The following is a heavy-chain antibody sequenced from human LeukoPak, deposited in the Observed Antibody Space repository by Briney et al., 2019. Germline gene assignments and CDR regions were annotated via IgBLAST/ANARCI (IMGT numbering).Heavy chain of an antibody. CDR2: INPNSGGT. D-gene: IGHD2-8*01. CDR3: ARGNDYGDY. J-gene: IGHJ4*02. CDR1: GYTFTGYY. Sequence: ASVKVSCKASGYTFTGYYMHWVRQAPGQGLEWMGWINPNSGGTNYAQKFQGRVTMTRDTSITTAYMELNWLTTADTAMYYCARGNDYGDYWGRGTPVTVSS. V-gene: IGHV1-2*02.